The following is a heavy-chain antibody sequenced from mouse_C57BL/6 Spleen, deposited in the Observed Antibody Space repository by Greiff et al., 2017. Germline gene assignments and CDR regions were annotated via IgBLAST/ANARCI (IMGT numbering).Heavy chain of an antibody. CDR3: ARGSSGRETWFAY. V-gene: IGHV1-53*01. CDR1: GYTFTSYS. J-gene: IGHJ3*01. Sequence: QVQLKQPGTELVKPGASVKLSCKASGYTFTSYSMHWVKQRPGQGLEWIGTINPSNGGTNYTDKFKSKATLTVDKSSSTASLQLSSLTSRESAVDYCARGSSGRETWFAYWGQGTLVTVSA. D-gene: IGHD1-3*01. CDR2: INPSNGGT.